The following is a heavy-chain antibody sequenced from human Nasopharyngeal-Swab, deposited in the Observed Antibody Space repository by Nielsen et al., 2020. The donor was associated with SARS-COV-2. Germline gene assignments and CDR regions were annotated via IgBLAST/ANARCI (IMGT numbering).Heavy chain of an antibody. CDR3: ARVLRAYYDILTGYSNYYYHGMDV. V-gene: IGHV3-48*04. D-gene: IGHD3-9*01. CDR2: ISSSGSTI. CDR1: GFTFSSYS. Sequence: GGSLRLSCAASGFTFSSYSMNWIRQAPGQGLEWVSYISSSGSTIYYADSVKGRFTISRDNAKNSLYLQMNSLRAEDTAVYYCARVLRAYYDILTGYSNYYYHGMDVWGQGTTVTVSS. J-gene: IGHJ6*02.